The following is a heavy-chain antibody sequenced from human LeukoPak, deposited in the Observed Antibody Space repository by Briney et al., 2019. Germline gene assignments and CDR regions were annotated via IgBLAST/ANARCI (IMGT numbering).Heavy chain of an antibody. V-gene: IGHV1-8*03. J-gene: IGHJ6*03. Sequence: GASVKVSCKASGYTFTSYDINWVRQATGQGLEWMGWMNPNSGNTGYAQKFQGRVTITSNTSISTAYMELSSLRSEDTAVYYCARVPSYYYYMDVWGKGTTVTVSS. CDR2: MNPNSGNT. CDR1: GYTFTSYD. CDR3: ARVPSYYYYMDV.